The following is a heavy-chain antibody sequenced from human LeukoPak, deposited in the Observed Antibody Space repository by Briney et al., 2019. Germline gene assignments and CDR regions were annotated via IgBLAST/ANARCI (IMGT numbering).Heavy chain of an antibody. Sequence: SETLSLTCAVYGGSFSSYYWSWIRQPPGKGLEWIGEINHSGSTNYNPSLKSRVTISVDTTKNLFSLRLRSVTAADTAVYFCARGRVSSSTWYSTYYNYFYMDLWGKGTTVTVSS. J-gene: IGHJ6*03. CDR2: INHSGST. CDR1: GGSFSSYY. V-gene: IGHV4-34*01. D-gene: IGHD6-13*01. CDR3: ARGRVSSSTWYSTYYNYFYMDL.